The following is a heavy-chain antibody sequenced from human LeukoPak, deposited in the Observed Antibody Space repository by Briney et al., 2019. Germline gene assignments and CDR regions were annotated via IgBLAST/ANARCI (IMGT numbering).Heavy chain of an antibody. CDR3: ARDGRIFGVVHYYYMDV. D-gene: IGHD3-3*01. CDR2: IKQDGSEK. Sequence: GGSLRLSCAASGFTFSSYWMSWVRQAPGKGLEWVASIKQDGSEKYYVDSVKGRFTISRDNAKNSLYLQMNSLRAEDTAVYYCARDGRIFGVVHYYYMDVWGKGTTVTVSS. V-gene: IGHV3-7*01. CDR1: GFTFSSYW. J-gene: IGHJ6*03.